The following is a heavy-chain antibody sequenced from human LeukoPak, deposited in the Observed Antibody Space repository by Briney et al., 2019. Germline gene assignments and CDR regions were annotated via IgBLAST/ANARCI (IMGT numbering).Heavy chain of an antibody. D-gene: IGHD6-19*01. Sequence: GGSLRLSCAASGFTFSSYAMSWVRQAPGKGLEWVSAISGSGGSTYYVDSVKGRFTISRDNSENTLYLQMNSLRAEDTAVYYCAKLGGWYGGFPPPPGYWGQGTLVTVSS. CDR3: AKLGGWYGGFPPPPGY. V-gene: IGHV3-23*01. J-gene: IGHJ4*02. CDR2: ISGSGGST. CDR1: GFTFSSYA.